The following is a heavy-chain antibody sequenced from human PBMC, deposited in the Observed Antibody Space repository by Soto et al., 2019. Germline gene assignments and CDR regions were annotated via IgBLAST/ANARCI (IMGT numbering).Heavy chain of an antibody. J-gene: IGHJ6*02. CDR3: TTDPRILLYGMDV. CDR1: GFTFSNAW. D-gene: IGHD2-15*01. V-gene: IGHV3-15*07. CDR2: IKSKTDGGTT. Sequence: GGSLRLSCAASGFTFSNAWMNWVRQAPGKGLEWVGRIKSKTDGGTTDYAAPVKGRFTISRDDSKNTLYLQMNSLKTEDTAVYYCTTDPRILLYGMDVWGQGTTVTVSS.